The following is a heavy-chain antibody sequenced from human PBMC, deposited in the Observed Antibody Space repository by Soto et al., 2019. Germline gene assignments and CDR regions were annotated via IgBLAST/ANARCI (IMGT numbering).Heavy chain of an antibody. CDR2: IKQDGSEK. D-gene: IGHD3-22*01. CDR1: GFTFSSYW. V-gene: IGHV3-7*05. Sequence: GWSLRLSCAASGFTFSSYWMSWVRQAPGKGLEWVANIKQDGSEKYYVDSVKGRFTISRDNAKNSLYLQMNSLRAEDTAVYYCARDYAPREYYYDSSGYYHDYWGQGTLVTVSS. CDR3: ARDYAPREYYYDSSGYYHDY. J-gene: IGHJ4*02.